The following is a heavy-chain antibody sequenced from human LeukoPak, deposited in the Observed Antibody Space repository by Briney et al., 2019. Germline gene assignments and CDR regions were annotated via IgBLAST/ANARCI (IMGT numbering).Heavy chain of an antibody. CDR1: GGSISNYY. CDR2: IYTSGST. J-gene: IGHJ4*02. Sequence: SETLSLTCTVSGGSISNYYWSWIRQPAGKGLEWIGRIYTSGSTNYNPSLKSRVTMSVDTSKNQFPLRLSSVTAADTAVYYCARGGSYGFDYWGQGTLVTVSS. D-gene: IGHD5-18*01. V-gene: IGHV4-4*07. CDR3: ARGGSYGFDY.